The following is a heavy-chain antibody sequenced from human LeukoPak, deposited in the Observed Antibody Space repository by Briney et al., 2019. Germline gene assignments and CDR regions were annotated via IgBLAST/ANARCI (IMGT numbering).Heavy chain of an antibody. Sequence: PSETLSLTCTVSGGSIDSNSWTWIRQPPGKGLEWIGYIYYSGTTNYNPSLKSRVTMSVDMSKNQFSLKLSSVTAADTAGYYCARRSSSWKNWFDPWGQGTLVTVSS. J-gene: IGHJ5*02. CDR1: GGSIDSNS. V-gene: IGHV4-59*01. CDR2: IYYSGTT. D-gene: IGHD6-13*01. CDR3: ARRSSSWKNWFDP.